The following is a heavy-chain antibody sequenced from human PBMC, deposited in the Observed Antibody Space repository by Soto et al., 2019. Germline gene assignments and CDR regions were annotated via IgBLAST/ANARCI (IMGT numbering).Heavy chain of an antibody. CDR2: VYHSGST. Sequence: QLQLQESGSGLVRPSQTLSLTCAVSGGSISSGGYSWNWIRQPPGKGLEWIGYVYHSGSTLYNPSLKSRVTRSVDKSKNQCSLKLSSVTAADTAVYYCARDQLEGNWFDPWGQGTLVTVSS. D-gene: IGHD1-1*01. CDR3: ARDQLEGNWFDP. CDR1: GGSISSGGYS. J-gene: IGHJ5*02. V-gene: IGHV4-30-2*01.